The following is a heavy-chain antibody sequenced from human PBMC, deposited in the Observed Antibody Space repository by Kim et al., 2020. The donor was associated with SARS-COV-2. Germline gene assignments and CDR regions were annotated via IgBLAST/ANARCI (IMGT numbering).Heavy chain of an antibody. D-gene: IGHD6-25*01. Sequence: NHNPSLMSRVTISVDMSKNKFSLKLRSVTAADTAVYYCVRHSPSGYYFDYWGQGTLVTVSS. J-gene: IGHJ4*02. CDR3: VRHSPSGYYFDY. V-gene: IGHV4-59*08.